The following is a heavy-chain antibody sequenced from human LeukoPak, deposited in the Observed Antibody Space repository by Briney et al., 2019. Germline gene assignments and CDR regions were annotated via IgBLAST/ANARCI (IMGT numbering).Heavy chain of an antibody. Sequence: PGRSLRLSCAGSGFIFNNYAMHWVRQAPGKGLEWVSGISWNSGSIGYADSVKGRFTISRDNAKNSLYLQMNSLRAEDTALYYCAKDLGEHGGSSAPYGMDVWGQGTTVTVSS. CDR1: GFIFNNYA. J-gene: IGHJ6*02. CDR3: AKDLGEHGGSSAPYGMDV. V-gene: IGHV3-9*01. CDR2: ISWNSGSI. D-gene: IGHD2-15*01.